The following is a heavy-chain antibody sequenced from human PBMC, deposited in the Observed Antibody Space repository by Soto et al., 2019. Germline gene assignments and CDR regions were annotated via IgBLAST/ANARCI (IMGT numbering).Heavy chain of an antibody. J-gene: IGHJ6*02. V-gene: IGHV5-51*01. D-gene: IGHD1-1*01. CDR2: IYPGDSGT. CDR3: ASSVGNQHYYYGMDV. CDR1: GYSITSYW. Sequence: GESLKISCKGSGYSITSYWIGWVRQMPGKGLEWMRIIYPGDSGTRYSPSVQGQLTISADKSISTAVLQCSSLKPADTARYYCASSVGNQHYYYGMDVWGQGSTVTVSS.